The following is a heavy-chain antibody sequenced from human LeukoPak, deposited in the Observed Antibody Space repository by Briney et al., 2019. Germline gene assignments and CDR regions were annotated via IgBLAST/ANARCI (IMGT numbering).Heavy chain of an antibody. J-gene: IGHJ5*02. Sequence: PGGSLRPSCAASGFTFSSYGMHWVRQAPGKGLDWVAVIWYDGSNKFYADSVKGRFTISRDNSKNTLYLQMNSLRAEDTAVYYCAREYSAGWFDPWGQGTLVTVSS. CDR3: AREYSAGWFDP. V-gene: IGHV3-33*01. D-gene: IGHD2-15*01. CDR2: IWYDGSNK. CDR1: GFTFSSYG.